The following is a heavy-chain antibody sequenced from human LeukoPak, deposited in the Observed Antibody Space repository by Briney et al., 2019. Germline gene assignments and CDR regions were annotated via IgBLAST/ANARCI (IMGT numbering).Heavy chain of an antibody. CDR3: ARGRGILTGLDAFDI. CDR2: MNPNSGNT. CDR1: GYTFTSYD. D-gene: IGHD3-9*01. J-gene: IGHJ3*02. V-gene: IGHV1-8*01. Sequence: ASVKVSFKASGYTFTSYDINWVRQATGQGLEWMGWMNPNSGNTGYAQKFQGRVTMTRNTSISTAYMELSSLRSEDTAVYYCARGRGILTGLDAFDIWGQGTMVTVSS.